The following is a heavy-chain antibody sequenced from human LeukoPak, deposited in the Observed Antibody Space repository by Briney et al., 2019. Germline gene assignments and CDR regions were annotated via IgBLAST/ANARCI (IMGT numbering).Heavy chain of an antibody. CDR3: ASILLSSHYYFNY. CDR1: GGSISSSSYY. D-gene: IGHD2/OR15-2a*01. Sequence: SETLSLTCTVSGGSISSSSYYWGWIRQPPGKGLEWIGSIYYSGSTYYNPSLKSRVTISVDTSKNQFSLKLGSVTAADTAVYYCASILLSSHYYFNYWGQGTLVTVSS. J-gene: IGHJ4*02. V-gene: IGHV4-39*01. CDR2: IYYSGST.